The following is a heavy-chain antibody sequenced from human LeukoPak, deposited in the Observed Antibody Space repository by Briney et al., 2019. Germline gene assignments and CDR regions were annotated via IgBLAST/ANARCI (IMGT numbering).Heavy chain of an antibody. D-gene: IGHD2-2*01. CDR2: IYYSGST. CDR1: GGSISSYY. J-gene: IGHJ6*03. V-gene: IGHV4-59*01. CDR3: ARVGNIVVGDYYYMDV. Sequence: SETLSLTCTVSGGSISSYYWSWIWQPPGKGLEWIGYIYYSGSTNYNPSLKSRVTISVDTSKNQFSLKLRSVTAADTAVYYCARVGNIVVGDYYYMDVWGKGTTVTVSS.